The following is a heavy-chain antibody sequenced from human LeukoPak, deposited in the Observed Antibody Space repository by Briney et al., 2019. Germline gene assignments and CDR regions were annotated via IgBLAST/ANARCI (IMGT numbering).Heavy chain of an antibody. J-gene: IGHJ6*03. D-gene: IGHD2-2*01. CDR3: ARGPLGVVSPAMLDYYYMDV. V-gene: IGHV4-34*01. Sequence: PSETLSLTCAVYGGSFNDYYWTWIRQPPGKGLQWIGEINHGGSTNYSPSLKSRVTISVDTSKNQFSLKLNSVTAADTAVYYCARGPLGVVSPAMLDYYYMDVWDKGATVTVSS. CDR1: GGSFNDYY. CDR2: INHGGST.